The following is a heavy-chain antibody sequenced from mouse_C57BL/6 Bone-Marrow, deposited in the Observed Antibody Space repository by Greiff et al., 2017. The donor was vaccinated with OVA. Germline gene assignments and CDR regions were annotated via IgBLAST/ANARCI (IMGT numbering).Heavy chain of an antibody. J-gene: IGHJ2*01. CDR2: LSPGSGNT. D-gene: IGHD2-2*01. V-gene: IGHV1-76*01. CDR1: GYTFTDYY. CDR3: AAGHYGYDEGY. Sequence: VKLVESGAELVRPGASVKLSCKASGYTFTDYYINWVKQRPGQGLEWIARLSPGSGNTYYNEKFKGKATLTAEKSSSTAYMQLSSLTSEDSAVYFCAAGHYGYDEGYWGQGTTLTVSS.